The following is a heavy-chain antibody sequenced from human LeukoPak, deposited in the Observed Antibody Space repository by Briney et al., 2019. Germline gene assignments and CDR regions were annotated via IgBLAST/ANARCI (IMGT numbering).Heavy chain of an antibody. J-gene: IGHJ5*02. CDR3: APLWFGELPPSNWFDP. CDR2: INPNSGGT. CDR1: GYTFTGYY. D-gene: IGHD3-10*01. V-gene: IGHV1-2*02. Sequence: ASVKVSCKASGYTFTGYYMHWVRQAPGQGLEWMGWINPNSGGTNYAQKFQGRVTMTRDTSISTAYMELGRLRSDDTAVYYCAPLWFGELPPSNWFDPWGQGTLVTVSS.